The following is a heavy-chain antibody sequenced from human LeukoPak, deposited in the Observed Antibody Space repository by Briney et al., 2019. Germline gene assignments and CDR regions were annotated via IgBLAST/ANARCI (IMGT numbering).Heavy chain of an antibody. D-gene: IGHD3-22*01. J-gene: IGHJ4*02. V-gene: IGHV3-23*01. CDR2: ISGSGGST. CDR3: AKYRDSSGYYPGFFDY. CDR1: GFTFSSYA. Sequence: GGSLRLSCAASGFTFSSYATSWVRQAPGKGLEWVSAISGSGGSTYYADSVKGRFTISRDNSKNTLYLQMNSLRAEDTAVYYCAKYRDSSGYYPGFFDYWGQGTLVTVSS.